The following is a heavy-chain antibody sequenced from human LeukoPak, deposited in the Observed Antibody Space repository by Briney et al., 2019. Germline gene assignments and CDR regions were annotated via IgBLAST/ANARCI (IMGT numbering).Heavy chain of an antibody. V-gene: IGHV4-61*02. D-gene: IGHD5-12*01. Sequence: SETLSLTCTVPGASISSVSYYWSWIRQPAGKGLEWIGRFTTSGSTKYNPSLKSRATISLDNSNNQFSLKLSSVTAADTALYYCACDPVDGYAFFDYWGQGNLVTVSS. CDR1: GASISSVSYY. J-gene: IGHJ4*02. CDR3: ACDPVDGYAFFDY. CDR2: FTTSGST.